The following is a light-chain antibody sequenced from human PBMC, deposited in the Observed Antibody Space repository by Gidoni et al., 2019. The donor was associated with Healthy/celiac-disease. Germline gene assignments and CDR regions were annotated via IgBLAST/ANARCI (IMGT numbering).Light chain of an antibody. Sequence: EIVFTQSPATLSLSPGERATLSCRASQSVSSYLAWYQQQPGQAPRLLIYDASNRATGIPARFSGSGSGTDFTLTISSLEPEDFAVYYCQQRSNWPRITFGGGTKVEIK. CDR2: DAS. CDR3: QQRSNWPRIT. V-gene: IGKV3-11*01. CDR1: QSVSSY. J-gene: IGKJ4*01.